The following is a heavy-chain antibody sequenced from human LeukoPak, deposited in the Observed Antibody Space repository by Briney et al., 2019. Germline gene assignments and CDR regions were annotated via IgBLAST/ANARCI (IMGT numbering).Heavy chain of an antibody. CDR2: IYHSGST. D-gene: IGHD3-22*01. Sequence: PSETLSLTCTVSGYSISSGYYWGWIRQPPGKGLEWIGSIYHSGSTYYSPSLKSRVTISVDTSKNQFSLKLSSVTAADTAVYYCASGMYYYDSSGYYNSAFDIWGQGTMVTVSS. J-gene: IGHJ3*02. CDR1: GYSISSGYY. V-gene: IGHV4-38-2*02. CDR3: ASGMYYYDSSGYYNSAFDI.